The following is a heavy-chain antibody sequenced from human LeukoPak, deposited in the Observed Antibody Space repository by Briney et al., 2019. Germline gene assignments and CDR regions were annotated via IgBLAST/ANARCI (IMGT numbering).Heavy chain of an antibody. D-gene: IGHD3-10*02. Sequence: GGSLRLSCAASGFTFTSYDFNWVRQAPGQGLEWVSYISNGGGTIYYAHSVQGRFTISRDNAKNSVFLQMNTLRAEDTAVYYCARDSYMFGSDYWGQGTMVTVSS. J-gene: IGHJ4*02. CDR3: ARDSYMFGSDY. CDR2: ISNGGGTI. V-gene: IGHV3-48*03. CDR1: GFTFTSYD.